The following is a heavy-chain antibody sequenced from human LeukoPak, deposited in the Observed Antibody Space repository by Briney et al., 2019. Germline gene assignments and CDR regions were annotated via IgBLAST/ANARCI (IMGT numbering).Heavy chain of an antibody. CDR2: ISAYSGNT. Sequence: GASVKVSCKASGYTFSTYGISWVRQAPGQGLEWMGWISAYSGNTNYAQKLQGRVTMTTDTSTSTAYMELTSLRSDDTAVYYCARYTSGRLNPGFYHSYMDVWGKGTTVTVSS. CDR3: ARYTSGRLNPGFYHSYMDV. J-gene: IGHJ6*03. D-gene: IGHD6-19*01. CDR1: GYTFSTYG. V-gene: IGHV1-18*01.